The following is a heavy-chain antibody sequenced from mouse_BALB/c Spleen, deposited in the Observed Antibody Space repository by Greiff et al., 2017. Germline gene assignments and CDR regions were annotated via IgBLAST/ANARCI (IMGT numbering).Heavy chain of an antibody. V-gene: IGHV2-9*02. CDR1: GFSLTSYG. D-gene: IGHD4-1*01. CDR3: ARDTPGYYYAMDY. J-gene: IGHJ4*01. CDR2: IWAGGST. Sequence: VNVVESGPGLVAPSQSLSITCTVSGFSLTSYGVHWVRQPPGKGLEWLGVIWAGGSTNYNSALMSRLSISKDNSKSQVFLKMNSLQTDDTAMYYCARDTPGYYYAMDYWGQGTSVTVSS.